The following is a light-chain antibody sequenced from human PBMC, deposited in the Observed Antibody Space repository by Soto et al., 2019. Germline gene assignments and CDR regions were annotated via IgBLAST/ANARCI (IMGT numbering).Light chain of an antibody. J-gene: IGKJ5*01. Sequence: DIVLTQSPGIVSLSPGERATLSCRASQSLSSSFLAWYQQKRGQAPRLLIYGASSRATGVPDRFSGSGSETDFTLSITRLEPEDFAMYYCQQYENSPITFGLGTR. CDR2: GAS. CDR1: QSLSSSF. V-gene: IGKV3-20*01. CDR3: QQYENSPIT.